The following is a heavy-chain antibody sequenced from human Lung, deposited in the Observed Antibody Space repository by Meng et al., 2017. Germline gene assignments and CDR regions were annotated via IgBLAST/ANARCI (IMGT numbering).Heavy chain of an antibody. D-gene: IGHD4-11*01. CDR3: ARGPTTMAHDFDY. CDR2: INHSGST. Sequence: QVQLQQLGAGLLKPSGTPSLTCVVSGGSFSDYYWSWIRQPPGKGLEWIGEINHSGSTNYNPSLESRATISVDTSQNNLSLKLSSVTAADSAVYYCARGPTTMAHDFDYWGQGTLVTVSS. CDR1: GGSFSDYY. V-gene: IGHV4-34*01. J-gene: IGHJ4*02.